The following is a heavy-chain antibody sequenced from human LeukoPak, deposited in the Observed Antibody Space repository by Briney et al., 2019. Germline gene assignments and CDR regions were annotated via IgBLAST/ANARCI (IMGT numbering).Heavy chain of an antibody. CDR2: IYYSGST. J-gene: IGHJ4*02. CDR3: ARHALRTSIDY. V-gene: IGHV4-39*01. Sequence: PSETLSLTCTVSGGSISSSSYYWGWIRQPPGKGLEWIGSIYYSGSTYYNPSLKSRVTISVDTSKNQFSLKLSSVTAADTAVYYCARHALRTSIDYWGQGTLVTVSS. CDR1: GGSISSSSYY.